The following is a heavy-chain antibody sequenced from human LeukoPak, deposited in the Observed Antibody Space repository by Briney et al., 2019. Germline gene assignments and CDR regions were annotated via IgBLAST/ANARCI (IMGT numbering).Heavy chain of an antibody. CDR2: INHSGST. V-gene: IGHV4-34*01. D-gene: IGHD1-26*01. CDR1: GGSFSDYY. CDR3: ARSSGAYRSFDY. Sequence: PSETLSLTCAVYGGSFSDYYWSWIRQPPGKGLQWIGEINHSGSTNYNPSLKSRVTISVDTSNNQFSLKVSSVTAADTAVYYCARSSGAYRSFDYWGQGTLVPVSS. J-gene: IGHJ4*02.